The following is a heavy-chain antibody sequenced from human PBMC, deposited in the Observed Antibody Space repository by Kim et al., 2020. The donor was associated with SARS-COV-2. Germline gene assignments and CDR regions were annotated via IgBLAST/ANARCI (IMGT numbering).Heavy chain of an antibody. V-gene: IGHV4-39*01. Sequence: SETLSLTCTVSGGSISSSSYYWGWIRQPPGKGLEWIGSIYYSGSTYYNPSLKSRVTISVDTSKNQFSLKLSSVTAADTAVYYCARSLFPGEEYCSGGSCYSAEVSHWGQGTLVTVSS. CDR3: ARSLFPGEEYCSGGSCYSAEVSH. J-gene: IGHJ4*02. D-gene: IGHD2-15*01. CDR1: GGSISSSSYY. CDR2: IYYSGST.